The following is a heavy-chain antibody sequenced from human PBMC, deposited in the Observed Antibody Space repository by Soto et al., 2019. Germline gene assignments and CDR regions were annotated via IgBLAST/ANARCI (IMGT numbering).Heavy chain of an antibody. D-gene: IGHD6-13*01. Sequence: QVQLQESGPGLVKPSETLSLTCTVSGGSISSFYWSWIRQPPGKGLEWIGYILHSGSTNYNPSLRSRATMSLDTSKTQFSLELSSVTAADTAVYYCARVGFMGRAYTSSYYFDYWGQGTLVTVSS. V-gene: IGHV4-59*01. CDR2: ILHSGST. CDR1: GGSISSFY. CDR3: ARVGFMGRAYTSSYYFDY. J-gene: IGHJ4*02.